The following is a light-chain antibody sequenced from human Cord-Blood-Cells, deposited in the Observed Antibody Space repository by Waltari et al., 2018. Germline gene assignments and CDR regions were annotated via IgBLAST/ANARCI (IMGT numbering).Light chain of an antibody. J-gene: IGLJ1*01. Sequence: QSALTQPPSVSGSHGQSVTISCTGTSSDVGSYNRVSWYQQPPGTAPKLMIYEVSNRPSGVPDRFSGSKSGNTASLTISGLQAEDEADYYCSSYTSSSTLVFGTGTKVTVL. V-gene: IGLV2-18*02. CDR2: EVS. CDR3: SSYTSSSTLV. CDR1: SSDVGSYNR.